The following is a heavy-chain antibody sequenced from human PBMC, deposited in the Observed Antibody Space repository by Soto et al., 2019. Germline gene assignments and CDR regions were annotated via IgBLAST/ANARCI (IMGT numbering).Heavy chain of an antibody. Sequence: SETLSLTCTVSGGSISSGGYYWSWIRQHPGKGLEWIGYIYYSGSTYYNPSLKSRVTISVDTSKNQFSLKLSSVTAADTAVYYCARATTGTTHDAFDIWGQGTMVTVSS. D-gene: IGHD1-1*01. CDR2: IYYSGST. J-gene: IGHJ3*02. CDR3: ARATTGTTHDAFDI. CDR1: GGSISSGGYY. V-gene: IGHV4-31*03.